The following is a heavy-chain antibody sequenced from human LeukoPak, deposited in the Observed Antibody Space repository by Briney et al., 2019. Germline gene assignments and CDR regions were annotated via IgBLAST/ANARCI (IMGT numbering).Heavy chain of an antibody. CDR3: AGEKDYDFWSGYYVTVY. CDR2: IYTSGST. V-gene: IGHV4-61*02. D-gene: IGHD3-3*01. CDR1: GGSISSGSYY. J-gene: IGHJ4*02. Sequence: PSQTLSLTCTVSGGSISSGSYYWSWIRQPAGKGLERIGRIYTSGSTNYNPSLKSRVTISVDTSKNQFSLKLSSVTAADTAVYYCAGEKDYDFWSGYYVTVYWGQGTLVTVSS.